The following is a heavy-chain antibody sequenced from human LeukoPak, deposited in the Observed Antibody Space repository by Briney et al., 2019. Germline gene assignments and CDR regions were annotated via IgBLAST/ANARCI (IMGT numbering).Heavy chain of an antibody. D-gene: IGHD2-15*01. Sequence: GGSLRLSCTVSGFTVSSNSMSWVRQAPRKGLEWVSATSSSDAGTYYAESVRGRFTISKDNSKNTLFLQMNSLRAEDAAVYYCAEAPATSCSGVYCYPFDHWGQGTLVTVSS. CDR1: GFTVSSNS. CDR3: AEAPATSCSGVYCYPFDH. V-gene: IGHV3-23*01. J-gene: IGHJ4*02. CDR2: TSSSDAGT.